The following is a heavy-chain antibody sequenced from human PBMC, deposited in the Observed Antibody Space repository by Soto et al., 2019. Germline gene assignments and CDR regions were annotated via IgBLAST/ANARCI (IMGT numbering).Heavy chain of an antibody. J-gene: IGHJ6*02. Sequence: GGSLRLSCAASGFTFSSYGMHWVRQAPGKGLEWVAVISYDGSNKYYADSVKGRFTISRDNSKNTLYLQMNSLRAEDTAVYYCANGPAIVGATNFGYDYGMDVWGQGTTVIVSS. V-gene: IGHV3-30*18. CDR1: GFTFSSYG. CDR2: ISYDGSNK. D-gene: IGHD1-26*01. CDR3: ANGPAIVGATNFGYDYGMDV.